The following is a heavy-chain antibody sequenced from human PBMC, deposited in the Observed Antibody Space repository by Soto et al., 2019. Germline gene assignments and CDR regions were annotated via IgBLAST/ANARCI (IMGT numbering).Heavy chain of an antibody. D-gene: IGHD6-13*01. CDR1: GYTFSSYG. CDR3: ARVVLKSGIAAAGTIDY. V-gene: IGHV1-18*01. CDR2: ISAYNGNT. Sequence: ASVKVSCKASGYTFSSYGISWVRQAPGQGLEWMGWISAYNGNTSYAQKLQGRVTMTTDTSTSTVCMELRSLRSDDTAVYYCARVVLKSGIAAAGTIDYWGQGTLVTVSS. J-gene: IGHJ4*02.